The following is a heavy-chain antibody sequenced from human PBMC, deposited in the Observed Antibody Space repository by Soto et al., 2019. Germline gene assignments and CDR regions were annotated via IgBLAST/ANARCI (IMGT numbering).Heavy chain of an antibody. J-gene: IGHJ6*02. V-gene: IGHV4-31*03. CDR1: GGSISSGGYY. CDR3: ARSGLIAAEIHYDYYGMDV. Sequence: LSLTCTVSGGSISSGGYYWSWIRQHPGKGLEWIGYIYYSGSTYYNPSLKSRVTISVDTSKNQFSLKLSSVTATDTDVYYCARSGLIAAEIHYDYYGMDVWGQGTTVTVSS. D-gene: IGHD6-6*01. CDR2: IYYSGST.